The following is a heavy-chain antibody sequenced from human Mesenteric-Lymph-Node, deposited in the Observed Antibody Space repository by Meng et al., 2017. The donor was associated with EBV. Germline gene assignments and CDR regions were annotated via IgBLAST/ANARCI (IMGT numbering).Heavy chain of an antibody. CDR3: ASPGYPGGVLWFAN. V-gene: IGHV4-34*01. CDR1: GGSFSGYY. Sequence: QVQLRRWGAGLLKPSETLSLTLAVYGGSFSGYYCSWLRQSPGKGLEWIGEINHSGSTNYNPSLKSRVTISLDTSKTQFSLKLSSVTAADTAVYYCASPGYPGGVLWFANWGQGTLVTVSS. D-gene: IGHD3-10*01. J-gene: IGHJ4*02. CDR2: INHSGST.